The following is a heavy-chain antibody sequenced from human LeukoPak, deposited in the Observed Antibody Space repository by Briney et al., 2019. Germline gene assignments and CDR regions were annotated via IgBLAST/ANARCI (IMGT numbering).Heavy chain of an antibody. J-gene: IGHJ4*02. D-gene: IGHD2-8*01. V-gene: IGHV3-30*02. Sequence: GGSLRLSCVASGFTFSSYGMHRVRQAPGKGLEWVAFIRYDGSNKYYADSVKGRFTISRDNSKNTLYLQMNSLRAEDTAVYYCAKDQMVYATYFDYWGQGTLVTVSS. CDR2: IRYDGSNK. CDR1: GFTFSSYG. CDR3: AKDQMVYATYFDY.